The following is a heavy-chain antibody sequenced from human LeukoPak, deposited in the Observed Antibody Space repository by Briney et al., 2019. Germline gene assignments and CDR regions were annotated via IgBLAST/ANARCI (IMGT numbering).Heavy chain of an antibody. CDR3: ARDPTTLYYYDSSGYLRAFDI. D-gene: IGHD3-22*01. CDR1: GYTFTSYG. V-gene: IGHV1-18*01. Sequence: RASVKVSCKASGYTFTSYGISWVRQAPGQGLEWMGWISAYNGNTNYAQKLQGRVTMTTDTSTSTAYMELRSLRSDDTAVYYCARDPTTLYYYDSSGYLRAFDIWGQGTMVTVSS. J-gene: IGHJ3*02. CDR2: ISAYNGNT.